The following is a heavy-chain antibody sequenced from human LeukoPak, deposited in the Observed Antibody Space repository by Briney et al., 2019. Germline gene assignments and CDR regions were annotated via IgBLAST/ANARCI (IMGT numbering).Heavy chain of an antibody. CDR3: AERDCSRGSCYYYFDY. V-gene: IGHV3-74*01. CDR1: GFTFSGYW. D-gene: IGHD2-15*01. J-gene: IGHJ4*02. CDR2: ISSDGSST. Sequence: GGPLRLSCAASGFTFSGYWMHWVRQAPGKGLVWFSRISSDGSSTTYADSAKGRFTIYGENAKNAVEVQMNSLRAEDTAVYYCAERDCSRGSCYYYFDYWGQGTLVTVSS.